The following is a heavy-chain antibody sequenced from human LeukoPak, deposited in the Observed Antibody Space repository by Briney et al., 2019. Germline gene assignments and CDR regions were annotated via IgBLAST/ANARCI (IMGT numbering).Heavy chain of an antibody. J-gene: IGHJ4*02. D-gene: IGHD6-25*01. CDR3: ARADSSDWPSHYFDY. Sequence: SETLSLTCTVSGGSISSYYWSWIRQPPGKGLEWIGYIYYSGSTNYNPSLKSRVTISVDTSKNQFSLKLSSVTAADTAVYYCARADSSDWPSHYFDYWGQGTLVTVSS. V-gene: IGHV4-59*12. CDR1: GGSISSYY. CDR2: IYYSGST.